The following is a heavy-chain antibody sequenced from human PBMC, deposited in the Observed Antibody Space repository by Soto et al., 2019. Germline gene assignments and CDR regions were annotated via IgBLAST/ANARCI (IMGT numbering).Heavy chain of an antibody. CDR2: IIPIFGTA. J-gene: IGHJ4*02. V-gene: IGHV1-69*13. Sequence: SVKVSCKASGGTFSSYAISWVRQAPGQGLEWMGGIIPIFGTANYAQKFQGRVTITADESTSTAYMELSSLRSEDTAVYYCARERSAMSYYFDYWGQGTLVTVSS. D-gene: IGHD2-2*01. CDR1: GGTFSSYA. CDR3: ARERSAMSYYFDY.